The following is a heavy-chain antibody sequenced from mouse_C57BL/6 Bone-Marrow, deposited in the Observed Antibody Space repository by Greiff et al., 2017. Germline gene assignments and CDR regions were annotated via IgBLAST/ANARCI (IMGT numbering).Heavy chain of an antibody. Sequence: QVHVKQSGAELARPGASVKLSCKASGYTFTSYGISWVKQRTGQGLEWIGEIYPRSGNTYYNEKFKGKATLTADKSSSTAYMELRSLTSEDSAVYFGARDRYYYGSSYEYFDVWGTGTTVTVSS. V-gene: IGHV1-81*01. CDR3: ARDRYYYGSSYEYFDV. CDR2: IYPRSGNT. J-gene: IGHJ1*03. CDR1: GYTFTSYG. D-gene: IGHD1-1*01.